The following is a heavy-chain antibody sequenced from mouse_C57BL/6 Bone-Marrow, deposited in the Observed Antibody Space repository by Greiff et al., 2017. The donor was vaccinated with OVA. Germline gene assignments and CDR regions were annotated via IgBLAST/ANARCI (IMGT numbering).Heavy chain of an antibody. CDR3: ASICNEFAY. CDR1: GFSLTSYG. Sequence: VQVVESGPGLVAPSQSLSITCTVSGFSLTSYGVDWVRQSPGKGLEWLGVIWGVGSTNYNSALKSRLSISKDNSKSQVFLKMNSLQTDDTAMYYCASICNEFAYWGQGTLVTVSA. V-gene: IGHV2-6*01. D-gene: IGHD2-1*01. CDR2: IWGVGST. J-gene: IGHJ3*01.